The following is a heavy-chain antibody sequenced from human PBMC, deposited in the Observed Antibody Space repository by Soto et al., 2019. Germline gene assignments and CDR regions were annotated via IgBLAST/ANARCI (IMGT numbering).Heavy chain of an antibody. J-gene: IGHJ5*02. CDR3: ARVFTGRWCDP. Sequence: QVQLVQSGAEVKKPGSSVKVSCTASGCPFSSYAINWVRQAPGQGLEWMGVITPMFGAPHYAQNFKGRITITADKSTHTAYLDLSSLTSGDTAVYFYARVFTGRWCDPWGQGTLVTVSS. CDR1: GCPFSSYA. V-gene: IGHV1-69*06. CDR2: ITPMFGAP. D-gene: IGHD3-10*02.